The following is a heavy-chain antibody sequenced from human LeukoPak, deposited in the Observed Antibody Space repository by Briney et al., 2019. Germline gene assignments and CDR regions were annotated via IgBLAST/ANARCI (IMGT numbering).Heavy chain of an antibody. J-gene: IGHJ4*02. CDR3: ARFGYYGSGSYNYDY. CDR2: INQDGSEK. Sequence: TGGCLRLSCTASEITFSSYRVSWVRQAPGKGLEWVGNINQDGSEKYYVDSVKGRFTVSRDNAKNSLYLQMNSLRAEDTAVYYCARFGYYGSGSYNYDYWGQGTLVTVSS. V-gene: IGHV3-7*03. D-gene: IGHD3-10*01. CDR1: EITFSSYR.